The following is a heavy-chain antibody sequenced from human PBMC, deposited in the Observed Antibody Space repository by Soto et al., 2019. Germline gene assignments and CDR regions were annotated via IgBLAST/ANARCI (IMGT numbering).Heavy chain of an antibody. V-gene: IGHV1-8*01. CDR1: GYTFTSYD. CDR2: MSPNSGNT. D-gene: IGHD3-16*01. J-gene: IGHJ4*01. Sequence: QVQLVQSGAEVKNPGASVRVSCKTSGYTFTSYDINWMRQATGQGLEWLGWMSPNSGNTGYAQKSQGRVMMTRDTSTSTAYMELSSLQDEDTAIYYCARNLGGTGDFDYWGHGTLVTVSS. CDR3: ARNLGGTGDFDY.